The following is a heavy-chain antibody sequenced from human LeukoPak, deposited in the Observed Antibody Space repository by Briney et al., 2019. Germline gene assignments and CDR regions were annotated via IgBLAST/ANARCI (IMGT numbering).Heavy chain of an antibody. Sequence: GASVKVSCKASGYTFTNHAMQWGRQAPGQRLEWMGWINADNGNTKYSQNFHGRFIITRDPSAGPVYMDLSSLRSEDTAVYYCARGFWNRGTWGTYYFDYWGQGTLVTVSS. CDR1: GYTFTNHA. CDR3: ARGFWNRGTWGTYYFDY. V-gene: IGHV1-3*01. J-gene: IGHJ4*02. CDR2: INADNGNT. D-gene: IGHD3-16*01.